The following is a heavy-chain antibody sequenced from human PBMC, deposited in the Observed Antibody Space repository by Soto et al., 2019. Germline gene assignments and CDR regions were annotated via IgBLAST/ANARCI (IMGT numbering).Heavy chain of an antibody. Sequence: HPGGSLRLSCAASGLTVSNAYMAWVRQAPGMGLEWVSVIYDNGTTYYADSVKGRFTISRDTSTNTLYLQMNSLRAEDTAVYYCAKDGAGGYYYYYGMDVWGKGTTVTVSS. CDR1: GLTVSNAY. CDR3: AKDGAGGYYYYYGMDV. V-gene: IGHV3-53*01. J-gene: IGHJ6*04. CDR2: IYDNGTT. D-gene: IGHD1-26*01.